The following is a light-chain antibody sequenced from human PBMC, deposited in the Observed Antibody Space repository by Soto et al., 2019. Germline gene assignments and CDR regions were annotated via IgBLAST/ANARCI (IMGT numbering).Light chain of an antibody. CDR1: QTVNYW. Sequence: DIQMTQSPSTLSASIGDRVTITCRASQTVNYWLSWYQQKPGEAPKLLILKASSLEGAVPSRFSSSGSRTDSPLTISSLHPDDFATYYCQQYHGLLTFGGGTRVEIK. V-gene: IGKV1-5*03. CDR2: KAS. CDR3: QQYHGLLT. J-gene: IGKJ4*01.